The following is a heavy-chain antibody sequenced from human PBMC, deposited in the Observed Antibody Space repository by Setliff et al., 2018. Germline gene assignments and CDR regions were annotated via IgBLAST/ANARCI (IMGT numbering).Heavy chain of an antibody. J-gene: IGHJ6*03. Sequence: ASVKVSCKASGYTFSAYDFNWVRQAPGQGLEWVGSMSPQSDNTVYAQKFLGRVTMTKNTSISTAYMELSSLRSEDTAVYYCARGQPPTPRPYFYHVDVWGKGTALTVSS. CDR1: GYTFSAYD. CDR2: MSPQSDNT. V-gene: IGHV1-8*02. D-gene: IGHD2-15*01. CDR3: ARGQPPTPRPYFYHVDV.